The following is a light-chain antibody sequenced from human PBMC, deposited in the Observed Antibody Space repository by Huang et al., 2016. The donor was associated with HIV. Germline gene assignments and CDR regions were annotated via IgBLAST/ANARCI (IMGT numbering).Light chain of an antibody. CDR1: QTVTNN. Sequence: MTQSPAILSVSPGERASLSCRTSQTVTNNLAWYQHRPGQDPRVLIYGASTRAAGVPARLSGSGSGTDFTLTISSLQSEDFGIYYCHQYDNWPPAFGGGTRVEVK. CDR3: HQYDNWPPA. V-gene: IGKV3-15*01. J-gene: IGKJ4*01. CDR2: GAS.